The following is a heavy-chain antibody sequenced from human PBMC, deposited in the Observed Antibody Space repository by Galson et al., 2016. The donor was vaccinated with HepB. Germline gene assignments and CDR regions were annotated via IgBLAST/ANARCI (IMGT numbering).Heavy chain of an antibody. CDR3: AKVRQLAYSYGMDV. J-gene: IGHJ6*02. CDR2: ISYDGSNK. V-gene: IGHV3-30*18. Sequence: SLRLSCAASGFTFRNYGMHWVRQAPGKGLEWVAVISYDGSNKYYADSVKGRFTISRDNSKNTLYLQMNSLRAEDTAVYYCAKVRQLAYSYGMDVWGQGTTVTVSS. CDR1: GFTFRNYG. D-gene: IGHD6-6*01.